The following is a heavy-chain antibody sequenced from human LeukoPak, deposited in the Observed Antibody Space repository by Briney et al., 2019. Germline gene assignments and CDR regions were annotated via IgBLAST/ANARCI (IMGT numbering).Heavy chain of an antibody. CDR1: RFTFSSYE. J-gene: IGHJ3*02. D-gene: IGHD2-8*01. Sequence: GGSLRLSCAASRFTFSSYEMSWVRQAPGKGLEWVSYISGSGIKHYADSVKGRFTISRDNAKNSLYLQMNSLRVEDTAVYYCAREDTGVAFDIWGQGCTVTV. CDR2: ISGSGIK. CDR3: AREDTGVAFDI. V-gene: IGHV3-48*03.